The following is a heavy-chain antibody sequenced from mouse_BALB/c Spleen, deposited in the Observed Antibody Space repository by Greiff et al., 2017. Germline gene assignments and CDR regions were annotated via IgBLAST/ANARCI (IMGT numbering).Heavy chain of an antibody. CDR2: ISSGGSYT. Sequence: VMLVESGGGLVKPGGSLKLSCAASGFTFSSYAMSWVRQSPEKRLEWVAEISSGGSYTYYPDTVTGRFTISRDNAKNTLYLEMSSLRSEDTAMYYCARDRTGTGYAMDYWGQGTSVTVSS. J-gene: IGHJ4*01. D-gene: IGHD4-1*01. V-gene: IGHV5-9-4*01. CDR3: ARDRTGTGYAMDY. CDR1: GFTFSSYA.